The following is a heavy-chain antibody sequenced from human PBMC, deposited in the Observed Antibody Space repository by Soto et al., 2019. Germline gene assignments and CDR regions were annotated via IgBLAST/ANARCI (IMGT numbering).Heavy chain of an antibody. D-gene: IGHD3-22*01. V-gene: IGHV1-18*01. J-gene: IGHJ4*02. CDR2: ISPFNGNT. Sequence: ASVKVSCKTSGYSFTRYGVSWVRQAPGQGLEWMGWISPFNGNTNYAHHFRGKITMTTDTSTNTASLEVRSLTYDDTAVYFCVRDYSSFPDSWGQGTLVTVSS. CDR1: GYSFTRYG. CDR3: VRDYSSFPDS.